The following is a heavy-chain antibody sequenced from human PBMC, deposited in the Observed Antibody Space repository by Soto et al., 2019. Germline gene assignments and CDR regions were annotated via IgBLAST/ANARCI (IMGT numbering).Heavy chain of an antibody. CDR3: ARFGQGLAIDY. Sequence: QVQLVESGGGVVQPGRSLRLSCAASGFTFISYAMHWVRQAPGKGLEWVAVISYDGSNKYYADSVKGRFTIARDNSKNTLYLQMNSLRAEDTAVYYCARFGQGLAIDYWGQGTLVTVSS. CDR1: GFTFISYA. J-gene: IGHJ4*02. CDR2: ISYDGSNK. D-gene: IGHD6-19*01. V-gene: IGHV3-30-3*01.